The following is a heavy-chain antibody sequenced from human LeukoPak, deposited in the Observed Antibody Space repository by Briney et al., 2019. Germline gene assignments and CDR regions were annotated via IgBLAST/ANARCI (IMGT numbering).Heavy chain of an antibody. Sequence: PSETLSLTCAVYGGSFSGYYWSWIRQPPGKGLEWIGEINHSGSTNYNPSLKSRVTISVDTSKNQFSLKLSSVTAADTAVYYCARGLSGWYRSRSNFDYWGQGTLVTVSS. D-gene: IGHD6-19*01. V-gene: IGHV4-34*01. CDR3: ARGLSGWYRSRSNFDY. CDR2: INHSGST. CDR1: GGSFSGYY. J-gene: IGHJ4*02.